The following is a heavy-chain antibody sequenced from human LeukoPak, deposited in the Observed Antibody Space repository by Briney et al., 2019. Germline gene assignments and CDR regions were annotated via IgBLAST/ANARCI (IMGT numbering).Heavy chain of an antibody. D-gene: IGHD2-15*01. V-gene: IGHV4-38-2*01. Sequence: PSETLSLTCAVYGGSFSGYYWGWIRQPPGKGLEWIGSIYHSGSTYYNPSLKSRVTISVDTSKNQFSLKLSSVTAADTAVYYCARGLHRRCSGGICYQPFDYWGQGTLVTVSS. CDR2: IYHSGST. J-gene: IGHJ4*02. CDR1: GGSFSGYY. CDR3: ARGLHRRCSGGICYQPFDY.